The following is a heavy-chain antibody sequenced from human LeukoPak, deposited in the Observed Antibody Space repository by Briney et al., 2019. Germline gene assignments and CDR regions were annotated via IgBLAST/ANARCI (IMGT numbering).Heavy chain of an antibody. Sequence: SGGSLRLSCAASGFTFSSYAMHWVRQAPGKGLEWVAVISYDGSNKYYADSVKGRFTISRDNSKNTLYLQMNSLRAEDTAVYYCASTPGVLWFGEYLYGMDVWGQGTTVTVSS. CDR3: ASTPGVLWFGEYLYGMDV. D-gene: IGHD3-10*01. V-gene: IGHV3-30-3*01. J-gene: IGHJ6*02. CDR1: GFTFSSYA. CDR2: ISYDGSNK.